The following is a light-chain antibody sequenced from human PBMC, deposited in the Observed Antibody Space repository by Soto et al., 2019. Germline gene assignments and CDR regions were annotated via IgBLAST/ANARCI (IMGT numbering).Light chain of an antibody. CDR3: QQYGSSPAT. J-gene: IGKJ4*01. CDR2: GAS. V-gene: IGKV3-20*01. Sequence: EIVLTQSPGTLSLSPGERATLSCSASQSVSSSYLAWYQQKPGQAPRLLIYGASSRATGIPDRFSGSGSGTEFTLTISSLQSEDFAVYYCQQYGSSPATFGGGTKVDIK. CDR1: QSVSSSY.